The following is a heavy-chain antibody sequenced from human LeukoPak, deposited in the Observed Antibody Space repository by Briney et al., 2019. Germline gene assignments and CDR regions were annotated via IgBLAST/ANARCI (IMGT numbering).Heavy chain of an antibody. J-gene: IGHJ6*03. CDR3: ASTLCSGDNCYFDYYYYMDV. D-gene: IGHD2-15*01. Sequence: GGSLRLSCAASGFTFSTYGMHWVRQTPGKGLEWVAFIRYGGRNKYYADSVKGRFIICRDNSKNTLCLQINVRSAEDTAVYYCASTLCSGDNCYFDYYYYMDVWGNGTTVTISS. V-gene: IGHV3-30*02. CDR1: GFTFSTYG. CDR2: IRYGGRNK.